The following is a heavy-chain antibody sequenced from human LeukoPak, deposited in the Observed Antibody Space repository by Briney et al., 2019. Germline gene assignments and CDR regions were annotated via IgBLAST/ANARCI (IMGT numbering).Heavy chain of an antibody. J-gene: IGHJ4*02. CDR1: GGSINSSSYY. V-gene: IGHV4-39*07. CDR3: ARWPGLDDTSGYRFDY. Sequence: PSETLSLTCTVSGGSINSSSYYWGWIRQPPGKGLEWIANVYYSGRTYYNPSLKSRVTISVDTSKNQFSLKPSSVTAADTAVYYCARWPGLDDTSGYRFDYWGQGTLVTVSS. CDR2: VYYSGRT. D-gene: IGHD3-22*01.